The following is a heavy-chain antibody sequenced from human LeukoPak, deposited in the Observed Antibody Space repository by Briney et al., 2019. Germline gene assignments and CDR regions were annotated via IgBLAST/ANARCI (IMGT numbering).Heavy chain of an antibody. J-gene: IGHJ4*02. CDR1: GFTFDDYG. CDR2: INWSGGRT. V-gene: IGHV3-20*04. D-gene: IGHD1/OR15-1a*01. CDR3: ARDLTTSDN. Sequence: GVSLRLSCAASGFTFDDYGMSWVRQAPGKGLEWVSGINWSGGRTGYADSLKGRFTISRDNAKNTLYLQMNSLRDEDTALYYCARDLTTSDNWGQGTLVTVSS.